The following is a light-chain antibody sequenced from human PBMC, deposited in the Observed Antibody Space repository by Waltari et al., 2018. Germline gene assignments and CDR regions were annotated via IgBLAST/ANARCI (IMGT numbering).Light chain of an antibody. V-gene: IGLV3-1*01. J-gene: IGLJ3*02. Sequence: SYEVTQPPSVSVSPGQTATIACSGDKLEDQYTAWFQQKPGQSPALIIYRDNRRPPGIPERFLGSKSGNTATLTISGTQAMDEGDYYCQAWDSSSAVFGGGTKLTVL. CDR2: RDN. CDR3: QAWDSSSAV. CDR1: KLEDQY.